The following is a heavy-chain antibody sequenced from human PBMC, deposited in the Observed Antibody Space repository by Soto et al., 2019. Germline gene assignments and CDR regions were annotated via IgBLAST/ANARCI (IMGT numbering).Heavy chain of an antibody. V-gene: IGHV4-59*01. J-gene: IGHJ6*02. CDR1: GGSISSYY. CDR3: ARALGGGGYSSPAYYYYGMDV. CDR2: IYYSGST. D-gene: IGHD6-19*01. Sequence: PSETLSLTCTVSGGSISSYYWSWIRQPPGKGLEWIGYIYYSGSTNYNPSLKSRVTISVDTSKNQFSLKLSSVTAADTAVYYCARALGGGGYSSPAYYYYGMDVWGQGTTVTVSS.